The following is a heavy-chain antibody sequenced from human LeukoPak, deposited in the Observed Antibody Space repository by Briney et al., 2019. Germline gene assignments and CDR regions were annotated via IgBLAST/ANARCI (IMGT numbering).Heavy chain of an antibody. J-gene: IGHJ6*03. D-gene: IGHD5-18*01. CDR3: ARTTEGGYTYGYFYYYYMDV. Sequence: SETLSLTCTVSGGSISSYYWSWIRQPPGKGLEWIGYICYSGSTNYNPSLKSRVTISVDTSKNQFSLKLSSVTAADTAVYYCARTTEGGYTYGYFYYYYMDVWGKGTTVTISS. CDR1: GGSISSYY. CDR2: ICYSGST. V-gene: IGHV4-59*01.